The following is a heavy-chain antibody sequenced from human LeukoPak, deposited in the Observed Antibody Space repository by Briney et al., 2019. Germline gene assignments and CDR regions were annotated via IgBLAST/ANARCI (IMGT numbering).Heavy chain of an antibody. D-gene: IGHD5-24*01. J-gene: IGHJ4*02. CDR3: AKDRDGYKSGDFDY. V-gene: IGHV3-23*01. Sequence: GGSLRLSCAASGFTFSSYAMSWVRQAPGKGVKWGSAICGSGGSTYYADSVKGRFTISRDNSKNTLYLQMNSLRAEDTAVYYCAKDRDGYKSGDFDYWGQGTLVTVSS. CDR2: ICGSGGST. CDR1: GFTFSSYA.